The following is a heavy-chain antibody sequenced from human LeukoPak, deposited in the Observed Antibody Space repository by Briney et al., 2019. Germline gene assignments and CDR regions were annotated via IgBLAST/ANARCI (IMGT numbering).Heavy chain of an antibody. CDR1: GGSISSYY. V-gene: IGHV4-59*01. Sequence: NPSETLSLTCTVSGGSISSYYWSWIRQPPGKGLEWIGYIYYSGSTNYNPSLKSRVTISVDTSKNQFSLKLSSVTAAYTAVYYCARRMSSSTSLYYYYMDVWGKGTTVTVSS. J-gene: IGHJ6*03. D-gene: IGHD2-2*01. CDR3: ARRMSSSTSLYYYYMDV. CDR2: IYYSGST.